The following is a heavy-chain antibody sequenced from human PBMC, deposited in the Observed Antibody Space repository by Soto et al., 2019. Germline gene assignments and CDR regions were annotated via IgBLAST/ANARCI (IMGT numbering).Heavy chain of an antibody. V-gene: IGHV4-30-4*08. CDR3: TTEAYDNSGSLAFDI. D-gene: IGHD3-22*01. J-gene: IGHJ3*02. Sequence: SETLSLTCTVSGGYISSGGYYWSWIRQHPGKGLEWIGYIYYSGSTYYNPSLKSRVTMSVDTSQSQFSLKLNSVTAADTAVYYCTTEAYDNSGSLAFDIWGPGTLVTVSS. CDR1: GGYISSGGYY. CDR2: IYYSGST.